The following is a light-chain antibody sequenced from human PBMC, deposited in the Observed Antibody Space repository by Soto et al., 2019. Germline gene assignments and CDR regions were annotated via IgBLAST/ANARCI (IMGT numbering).Light chain of an antibody. CDR3: SSSASSNTVV. CDR2: EGS. V-gene: IGLV2-23*01. J-gene: IGLJ2*01. Sequence: QSVLTQPASVSGSPGQSITISCTGTSSDVGSYNLVSWYQQRPGKAPQLMIYEGSKRPSGASHRFSVSKSGNTASLTISGLQAEDEADYYCSSSASSNTVVFGGGTKLTVL. CDR1: SSDVGSYNL.